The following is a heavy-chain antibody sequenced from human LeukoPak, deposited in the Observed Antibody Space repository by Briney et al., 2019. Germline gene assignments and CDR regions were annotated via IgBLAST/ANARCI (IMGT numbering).Heavy chain of an antibody. V-gene: IGHV3-48*03. CDR1: GFTFSSYE. CDR3: ARSRSGYYEDY. J-gene: IGHJ4*02. CDR2: ISSSGSTI. Sequence: GGSLRLSCAASGFTFSSYEMNWVRQAPGKGLEWVSYISSSGSTIYYADSVKGRFTISRDNAKNSLSLQVNSLSAEDTAVYYCARSRSGYYEDYWGQGTLVTVSS. D-gene: IGHD3-22*01.